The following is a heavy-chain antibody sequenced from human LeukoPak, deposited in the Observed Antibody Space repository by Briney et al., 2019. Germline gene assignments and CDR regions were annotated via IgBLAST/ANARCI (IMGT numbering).Heavy chain of an antibody. D-gene: IGHD6-13*01. CDR3: ATEPDIAAAGLPVDY. CDR2: IKQERGQE. J-gene: IGHJ4*02. V-gene: IGHV3-7*03. Sequence: GGSLRLSCVASGLTVSNHWMSWVRQAPGKGLEWVANIKQERGQEYYVDSVKGRFTISKDSAKNSLYLQMNSLRVEDTAMYYCATEPDIAAAGLPVDYWGQGTLVTVSS. CDR1: GLTVSNHW.